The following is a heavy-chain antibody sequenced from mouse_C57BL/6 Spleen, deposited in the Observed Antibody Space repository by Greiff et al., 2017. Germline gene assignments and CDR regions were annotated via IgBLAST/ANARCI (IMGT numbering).Heavy chain of an antibody. D-gene: IGHD1-1*02. Sequence: EVMLVESGGGLVKPGGSLKLSCAASGFTFSSYAMSWVRQTPEKRLEWVATISDGGSYTYYPDNVKGRFTISRDNAKNNLYLQMSHLKSDDTAMYYCARDDNYDGDWYFDVWGTGTTVTVSS. CDR2: ISDGGSYT. CDR1: GFTFSSYA. V-gene: IGHV5-4*01. J-gene: IGHJ1*03. CDR3: ARDDNYDGDWYFDV.